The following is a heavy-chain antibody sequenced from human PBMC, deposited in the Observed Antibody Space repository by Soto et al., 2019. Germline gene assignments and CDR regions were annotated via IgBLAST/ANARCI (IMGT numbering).Heavy chain of an antibody. J-gene: IGHJ6*02. CDR2: ISYDGSNK. D-gene: IGHD1-26*01. CDR3: AKDRSGSYFSADGMDV. Sequence: QVQLVESGGGVVQPGRSLRLSCAGSGFTFTMYGIHWVRQAPGKGLEWVAVISYDGSNKYYADSVRGRFTMSRDNSKNTLYLEMNSLGADDTAVYYCAKDRSGSYFSADGMDVWGQGTTVTVSS. CDR1: GFTFTMYG. V-gene: IGHV3-30*18.